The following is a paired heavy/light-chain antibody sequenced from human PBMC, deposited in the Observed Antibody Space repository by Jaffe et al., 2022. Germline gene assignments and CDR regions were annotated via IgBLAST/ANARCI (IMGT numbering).Heavy chain of an antibody. CDR3: ARPTRHCPGDTCYSSFDS. CDR1: GYSFSTIS. D-gene: IGHD2-15*01. Sequence: QVQLVQSGSELKKPGASVKISCKASGYSFSTISMTWVRQAPGQGLEWMGWINTNTGSPTYAQGFTGRFVFSLDTSVSTAYLQISSLEAEDTAVYYCARPTRHCPGDTCYSSFDSWGQGTLVTVSS. J-gene: IGHJ4*02. V-gene: IGHV7-4-1*02. CDR2: INTNTGSP.
Light chain of an antibody. CDR2: WAS. V-gene: IGKV4-1*01. CDR1: QNVLYSFDSKNY. J-gene: IGKJ4*01. CDR3: QQYYYTPLT. Sequence: DIVVAQSPDSLAVSLGERATINCKPSQNVLYSFDSKNYLAWYQQKPGQPPRLLIDWASTRQSGVPDRFSGSGSGTDFTLTISNLQAEDVAVYYCQQYYYTPLTFGGGTKVEIK.